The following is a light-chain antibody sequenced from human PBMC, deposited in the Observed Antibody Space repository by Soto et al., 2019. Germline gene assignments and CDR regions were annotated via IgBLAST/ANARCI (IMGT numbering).Light chain of an antibody. Sequence: DIQVTQSPSSLSASIGDRVTITCRASQGIRNDLGWYQQKSGKAPKLLIYGASTLQSGVPSRFSGSGSGTDYTLTISSLQPEDFATYYCQQSYRTPTFGQGTRLEIK. CDR3: QQSYRTPT. J-gene: IGKJ5*01. CDR2: GAS. CDR1: QGIRND. V-gene: IGKV1-39*01.